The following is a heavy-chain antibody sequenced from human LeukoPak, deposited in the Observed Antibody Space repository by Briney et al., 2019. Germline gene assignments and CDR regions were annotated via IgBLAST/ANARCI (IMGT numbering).Heavy chain of an antibody. J-gene: IGHJ3*02. CDR1: GGSISSGGYY. V-gene: IGHV4-31*03. CDR3: ARQEMNHYAFDI. CDR2: IYYSGST. Sequence: SQTLSLTCTVSGGSISSGGYYWSWIRQHPGKGLEWIGYIYYSGSTYYNPSLKSRVTISVDTSKNQFSLKLSSVTAADTAVYYCARQEMNHYAFDIWGQGTMVTVSS.